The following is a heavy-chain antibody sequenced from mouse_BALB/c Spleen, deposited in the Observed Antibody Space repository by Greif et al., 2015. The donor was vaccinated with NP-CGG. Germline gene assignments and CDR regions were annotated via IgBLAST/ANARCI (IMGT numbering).Heavy chain of an antibody. CDR2: INPSNGGT. D-gene: IGHD1-1*02. CDR3: TRSGGVHFDY. CDR1: GYTFTSYY. V-gene: IGHV1S81*02. J-gene: IGHJ2*01. Sequence: VQLQQSGAELVKPGASVKLSCKASGYTFTSYYMYWVKQRPGQGLEWIGGINPSNGGTNFNEKFKSKATLTVDKSSSTAYMQLSSLTSEDSAVYYCTRSGGVHFDYWGQGTTLTVSS.